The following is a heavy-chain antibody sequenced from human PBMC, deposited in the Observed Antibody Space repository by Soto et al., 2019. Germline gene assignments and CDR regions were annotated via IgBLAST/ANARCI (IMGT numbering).Heavy chain of an antibody. D-gene: IGHD1-26*01. CDR3: ASQRRRGSFSPSVSGSLDY. CDR1: GGCISSSGFY. CDR2: IYYTGST. J-gene: IGHJ4*02. V-gene: IGHV4-39*01. Sequence: PSETLSLTCTVSGGCISSSGFYREWVRQPPGKGLEWIGRIYYTGSTYYNPSLKSRVNISVDTSKNQFSLKLTSVTAADTTMYYCASQRRRGSFSPSVSGSLDYWGQGILVTVSS.